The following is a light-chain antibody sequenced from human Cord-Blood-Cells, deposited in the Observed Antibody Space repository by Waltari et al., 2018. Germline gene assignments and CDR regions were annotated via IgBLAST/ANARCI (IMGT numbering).Light chain of an antibody. CDR2: EVS. V-gene: IGLV2-8*01. CDR1: SSDVGGYNS. CDR3: SSYAGSSNLV. J-gene: IGLJ2*01. Sequence: QSALTQPPSASWSPGRSVTISCTGTSSDVGGYNSVSWYQQHPGKAPKLMIYEVSKRPSGVPDRFSGSKSGNTASLTVSGLQAEDEADYYCSSYAGSSNLVCGGGTKLTVL.